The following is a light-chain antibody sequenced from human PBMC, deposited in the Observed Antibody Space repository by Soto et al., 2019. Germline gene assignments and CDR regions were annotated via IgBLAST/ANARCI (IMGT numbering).Light chain of an antibody. J-gene: IGKJ1*01. V-gene: IGKV1-5*03. CDR3: QQYXSYWWT. CDR1: QSISSW. Sequence: DIQMTQSPSTLSASVGDRVTITCRASQSISSWLAWYQQKPGKAPKLLIYKASSLESGVPSRFSGSGSGTEFTLTISSLQPDDFATYYXQQYXSYWWTFGQGTKVEIK. CDR2: KAS.